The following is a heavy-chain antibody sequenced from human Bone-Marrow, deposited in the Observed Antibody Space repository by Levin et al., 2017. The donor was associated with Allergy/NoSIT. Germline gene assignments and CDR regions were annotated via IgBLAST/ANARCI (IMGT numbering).Heavy chain of an antibody. CDR1: GFTLSSYW. CDR2: INGDGSSA. J-gene: IGHJ4*02. CDR3: ARRHGSGNSYYFDY. Sequence: SSETLSLTCAASGFTLSSYWMHWVRQAPGKGLVWVSRINGDGSSATYADSVEGRFTISRDNAKNTLYLQMNSLRAEDTAVYYCARRHGSGNSYYFDYWGQGTLVTVSS. V-gene: IGHV3-74*01. D-gene: IGHD3-10*01.